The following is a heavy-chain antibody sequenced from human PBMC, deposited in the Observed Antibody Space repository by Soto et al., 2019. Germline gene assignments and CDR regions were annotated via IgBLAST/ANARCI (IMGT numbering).Heavy chain of an antibody. Sequence: PSEALSLTCTVSGGSISSYYWSWIRQPPGKGLEWIGYIYYSGSTNYNPSLKSRVTISVDTSKNQFSLKLSSVTAADTAVYYCARGGTGTTEDYWGQGTLVTVSS. J-gene: IGHJ4*02. V-gene: IGHV4-59*01. D-gene: IGHD1-1*01. CDR1: GGSISSYY. CDR2: IYYSGST. CDR3: ARGGTGTTEDY.